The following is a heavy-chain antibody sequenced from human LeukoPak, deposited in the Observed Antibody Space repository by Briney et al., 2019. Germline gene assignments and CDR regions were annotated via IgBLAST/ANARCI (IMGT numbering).Heavy chain of an antibody. Sequence: SETLSLTCAVSGGSISSGGYSWSWIRQPPGKGLEWIGYIYHSGSAYYNPSLKSRVTISVDRSKNHFSLKLSAVTAADTAVYYCARADYYDSSGYRYKWFDPWGQGTLVTVS. J-gene: IGHJ5*02. CDR2: IYHSGSA. V-gene: IGHV4-30-2*01. CDR3: ARADYYDSSGYRYKWFDP. CDR1: GGSISSGGYS. D-gene: IGHD3-22*01.